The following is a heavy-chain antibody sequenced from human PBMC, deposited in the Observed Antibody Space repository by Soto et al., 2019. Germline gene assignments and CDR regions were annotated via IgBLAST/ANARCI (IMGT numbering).Heavy chain of an antibody. Sequence: SETLSLTCTVSGGSISSYYWSWIRQPPGKGLEWIGYIYYSGSTNYNPSLKSRVTISVDTSKNQFSLKLSSVTAADTAVYYCARDGVRGYSYGFGDYYYYYMDVWGKGTTVNVSS. D-gene: IGHD5-18*01. CDR2: IYYSGST. CDR3: ARDGVRGYSYGFGDYYYYYMDV. V-gene: IGHV4-59*01. J-gene: IGHJ6*03. CDR1: GGSISSYY.